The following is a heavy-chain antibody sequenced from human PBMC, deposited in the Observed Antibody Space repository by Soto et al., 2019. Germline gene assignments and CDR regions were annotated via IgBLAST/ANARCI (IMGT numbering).Heavy chain of an antibody. D-gene: IGHD1-26*01. CDR3: ARGGSGSYFLAFDI. CDR1: GFTFSSYW. CDR2: INSDGSST. J-gene: IGHJ3*02. V-gene: IGHV3-74*01. Sequence: EVQLVESGGGLVQPGGSLRLSCAASGFTFSSYWMHWVRQAPGKGLVWVSRINSDGSSTSYADSVKGRFTISRDNAKNTLYLQMTVLRAEDTAVYYCARGGSGSYFLAFDIWGQGTMVTVSS.